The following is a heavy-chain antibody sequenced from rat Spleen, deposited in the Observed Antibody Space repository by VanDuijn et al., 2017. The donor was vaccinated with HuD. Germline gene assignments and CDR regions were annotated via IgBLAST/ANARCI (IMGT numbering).Heavy chain of an antibody. D-gene: IGHD3-1*01. Sequence: QVQLRESGPGLVQPSQTLSLTCTVSGFSLSNYGVIWVRQPPGKGLDWMGVIWGDGNSNYNSVLKSRLSISRDTSKNQVFLKMNSLQTDDTGTYYCTIHPRYWGQGVMVTVSS. J-gene: IGHJ2*01. V-gene: IGHV2-13*01. CDR2: IWGDGNS. CDR1: GFSLSNYG. CDR3: TIHPRY.